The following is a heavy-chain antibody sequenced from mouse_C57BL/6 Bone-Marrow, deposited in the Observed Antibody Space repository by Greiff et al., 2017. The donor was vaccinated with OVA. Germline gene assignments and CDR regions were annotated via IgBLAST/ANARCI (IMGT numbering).Heavy chain of an antibody. CDR3: GRHDVYWYFDV. CDR1: GFSFNTYA. J-gene: IGHJ1*03. Sequence: EVKLVESGGGLVQPKGSLKLSCAASGFSFNTYAMNWVRQAPGKGLEWVARIRSKSNNYATYYADSVKDRFTISRADSESMLYLQMNNLKTEDTAMYYCGRHDVYWYFDVGGTGTAVTVSA. D-gene: IGHD2-3*01. CDR2: IRSKSNNYAT. V-gene: IGHV10-1*01.